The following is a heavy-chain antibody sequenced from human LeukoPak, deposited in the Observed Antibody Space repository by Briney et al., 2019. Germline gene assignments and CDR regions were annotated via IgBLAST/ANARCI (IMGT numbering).Heavy chain of an antibody. Sequence: SETLSLTCTVSGGSISSSSYYCGWIRQPPGKGLEWIGSIYYSGSTYYNPSLKSRVTISVDTSKNQFSLKLTSVTAADTAVYFCARGGTWPTRLDYWGQGTLVTVSS. CDR3: ARGGTWPTRLDY. J-gene: IGHJ4*02. CDR2: IYYSGST. D-gene: IGHD1-1*01. CDR1: GGSISSSSYY. V-gene: IGHV4-39*07.